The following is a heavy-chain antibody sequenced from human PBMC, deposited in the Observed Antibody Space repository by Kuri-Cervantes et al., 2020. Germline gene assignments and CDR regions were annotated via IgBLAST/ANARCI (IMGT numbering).Heavy chain of an antibody. D-gene: IGHD3-9*01. V-gene: IGHV3-30-3*01. CDR1: GFIFSSYA. CDR3: AREKLRYFDWFRLFDY. J-gene: IGHJ4*02. Sequence: GGSLRLSCVASGFIFSSYAIHWVRQAPGKGLEWVAVLSYDGSNKYYADSVKGRFTISRDNSKNTLYLQLSSLRAEDTAVYYCAREKLRYFDWFRLFDYWGQGTLVTVSS. CDR2: LSYDGSNK.